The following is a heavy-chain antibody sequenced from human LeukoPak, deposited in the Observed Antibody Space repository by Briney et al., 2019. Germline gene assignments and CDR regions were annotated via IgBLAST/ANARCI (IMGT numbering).Heavy chain of an antibody. V-gene: IGHV3-23*01. CDR3: AKPRGLGIVGAHFDY. D-gene: IGHD1-26*01. Sequence: GGSLRLSCAASGFTFGSYAMSWVRQAPGKGLEWVSTISAGDSTYYPDSVKGRFIISRDNSKNTLYLQMNSLRAEDTALYYCAKPRGLGIVGAHFDYWGQGTLVTVSS. CDR1: GFTFGSYA. J-gene: IGHJ4*02. CDR2: ISAGDST.